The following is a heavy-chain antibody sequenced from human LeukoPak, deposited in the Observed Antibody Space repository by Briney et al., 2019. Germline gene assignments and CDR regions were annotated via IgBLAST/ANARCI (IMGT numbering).Heavy chain of an antibody. Sequence: GRSLRLSCAASGFTFSSYGMHWVRQAPGKGLEWVAVISYDESNKYYADSVKGRFTISRDNSKNTLYLQMNSLRAEDTAVYYCAKEVDIAAAGDLDYWGQGTLVTVSS. J-gene: IGHJ4*02. CDR1: GFTFSSYG. CDR3: AKEVDIAAAGDLDY. CDR2: ISYDESNK. V-gene: IGHV3-30*18. D-gene: IGHD6-13*01.